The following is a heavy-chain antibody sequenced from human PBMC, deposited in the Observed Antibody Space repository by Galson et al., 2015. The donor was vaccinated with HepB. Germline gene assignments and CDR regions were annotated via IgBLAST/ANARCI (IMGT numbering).Heavy chain of an antibody. J-gene: IGHJ5*02. CDR3: AKDNRDYGDYVST. V-gene: IGHV3-9*01. CDR2: ISWNSGSI. Sequence: SLRLSCAASGFTFDDYAMHWVRQAPGKGLEWVSGISWNSGSIGYADPVKGRFTISGDNAKNSLYLQMNSLRAEDTALYYCAKDNRDYGDYVSTWGQGTLVTVSS. CDR1: GFTFDDYA. D-gene: IGHD4-17*01.